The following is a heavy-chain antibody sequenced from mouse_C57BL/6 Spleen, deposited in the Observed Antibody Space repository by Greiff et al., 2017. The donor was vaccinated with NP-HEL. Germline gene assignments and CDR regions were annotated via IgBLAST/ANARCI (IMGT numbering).Heavy chain of an antibody. Sequence: VQLQQSGPELVKPGASVKISCKASGYTFTDYYMNWVKQSHGKSLEWIGDINPNNGGTCYTQKFKGKATLTVDKSSSTAYMELRSLTSADSAVYYCARGDGYYGDYAMDDWGQGTSVTVSS. CDR1: GYTFTDYY. D-gene: IGHD2-3*01. CDR2: INPNNGGT. CDR3: ARGDGYYGDYAMDD. V-gene: IGHV1-26*01. J-gene: IGHJ4*01.